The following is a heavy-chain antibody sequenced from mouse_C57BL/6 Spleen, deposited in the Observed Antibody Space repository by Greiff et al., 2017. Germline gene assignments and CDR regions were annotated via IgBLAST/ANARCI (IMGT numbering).Heavy chain of an antibody. D-gene: IGHD2-1*01. CDR1: GYSITSGYY. CDR3: SRGGSWDGNYGVFAY. J-gene: IGHJ3*01. Sequence: EVKLMESGPGLVKPSQSLSLTCSVTGYSITSGYYWNWIRQFPGNKLEWMGYISYDGSNNYNPSLKHRISITRDTSKNQFFLKLNSVTTEDTATSYCSRGGSWDGNYGVFAYWGQGTLVTVSA. CDR2: ISYDGSN. V-gene: IGHV3-6*01.